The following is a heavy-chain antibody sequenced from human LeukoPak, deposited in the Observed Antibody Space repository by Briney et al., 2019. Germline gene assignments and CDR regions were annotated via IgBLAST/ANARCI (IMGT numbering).Heavy chain of an antibody. CDR3: ARYIKGGDYVYNWFDP. Sequence: SETLSLTCTVSGGSISSYYWSWIRQPPGKGLEWIGYIYYSGSTNYNPSLKSRVTISVDTSKNQFSLKLSSVTAADTAVYYCARYIKGGDYVYNWFDPWGQGTLVTVSS. CDR2: IYYSGST. V-gene: IGHV4-59*08. D-gene: IGHD4-17*01. J-gene: IGHJ5*02. CDR1: GGSISSYY.